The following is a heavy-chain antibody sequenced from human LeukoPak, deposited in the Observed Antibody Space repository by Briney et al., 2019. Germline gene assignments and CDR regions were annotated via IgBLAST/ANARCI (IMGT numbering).Heavy chain of an antibody. J-gene: IGHJ4*02. V-gene: IGHV3-7*04. CDR1: GFPFSSYW. Sequence: GGSLRLSCVASGFPFSSYWMTWVRQAPGKGLEWVANIKQDGSKKSYVDSVKGRFTISRDNAKNSLYLQMNSLRAEDTVIYYCTRVGYIDEGIDYWGQGTLVTVSS. D-gene: IGHD5-24*01. CDR2: IKQDGSKK. CDR3: TRVGYIDEGIDY.